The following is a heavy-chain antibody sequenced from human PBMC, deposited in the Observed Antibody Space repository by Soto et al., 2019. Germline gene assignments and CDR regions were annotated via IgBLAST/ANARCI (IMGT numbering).Heavy chain of an antibody. CDR3: ATKLAEGDPFDY. V-gene: IGHV1-46*01. Sequence: QVQLVQSGAEVKKPGASVKVSCKASGYTFTSYYMHWVRQAPGQGLEWMGIINPSGGSTSYAQKFQGRVTMTRDTSTSTVYMELSSLRSEDTAVYYCATKLAEGDPFDYWGQGTLVTVSS. CDR1: GYTFTSYY. J-gene: IGHJ4*02. D-gene: IGHD2-21*02. CDR2: INPSGGST.